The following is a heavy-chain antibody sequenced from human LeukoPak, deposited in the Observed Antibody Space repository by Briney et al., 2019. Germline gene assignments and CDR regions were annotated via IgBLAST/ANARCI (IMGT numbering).Heavy chain of an antibody. J-gene: IGHJ4*02. V-gene: IGHV4-59*01. CDR2: VYYSGST. D-gene: IGHD2-15*01. CDR1: GGSFSGYY. Sequence: SETLSLTCVVSGGSFSGYYWGWIRQPPGRGLEWIGYVYYSGSTNYNPSFKSRITISVDTSRNQFSLQLSSVTAADTAVYYCARIHRYCSGGACYVLDNWGQGTLVAVSS. CDR3: ARIHRYCSGGACYVLDN.